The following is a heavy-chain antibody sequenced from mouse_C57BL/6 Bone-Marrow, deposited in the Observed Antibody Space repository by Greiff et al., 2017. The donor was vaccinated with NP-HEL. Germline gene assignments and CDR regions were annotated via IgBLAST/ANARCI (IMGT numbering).Heavy chain of an antibody. V-gene: IGHV1-4*01. D-gene: IGHD2-1*01. CDR3: ARGEIYYGPNWYFDV. CDR1: GYTFTSYT. Sequence: VQLQQSGAELARPGASVKMSCKASGYTFTSYTMHWVKQRPGQGLEWIGYINPSSGYTKYNQKFKDKATLTADKSSSTAYMQLSSLTSEDSAVYYCARGEIYYGPNWYFDVWGTGTTVTVSS. J-gene: IGHJ1*03. CDR2: INPSSGYT.